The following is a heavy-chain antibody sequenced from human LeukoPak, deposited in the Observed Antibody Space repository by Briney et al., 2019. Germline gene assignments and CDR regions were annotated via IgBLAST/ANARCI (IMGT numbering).Heavy chain of an antibody. CDR2: INHSGST. J-gene: IGHJ4*02. V-gene: IGHV4-34*01. Sequence: SETLSLTCAVYGGSFSGYYWSWIRQPPGKGLEWIGEINHSGSTNYNPSLKSRVTISVDTSKNQFSLKLSSVTAADTAVYYCAFSGLAVAGTEGGQFDYWGQGTLVTVSS. D-gene: IGHD6-19*01. CDR3: AFSGLAVAGTEGGQFDY. CDR1: GGSFSGYY.